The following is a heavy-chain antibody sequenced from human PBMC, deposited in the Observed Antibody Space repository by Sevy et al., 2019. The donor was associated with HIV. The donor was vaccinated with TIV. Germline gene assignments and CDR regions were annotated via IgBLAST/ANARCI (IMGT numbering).Heavy chain of an antibody. CDR1: GFTFSSYG. CDR3: ARVEAFSRAYCSGGSCYSPYYYYGMDV. D-gene: IGHD2-15*01. V-gene: IGHV3-33*01. J-gene: IGHJ6*02. CDR2: IWYDGSNK. Sequence: GGSLRLSCAASGFTFSSYGTHWVRQAPGKGLEWVAVIWYDGSNKYYADSVKGRFTISRDNSKNTLYLQMNSLRAEDTAVYYCARVEAFSRAYCSGGSCYSPYYYYGMDVWGQGTTVTVSS.